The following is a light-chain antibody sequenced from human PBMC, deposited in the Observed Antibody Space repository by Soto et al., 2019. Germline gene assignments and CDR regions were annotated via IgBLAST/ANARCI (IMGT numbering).Light chain of an antibody. J-gene: IGKJ5*01. CDR3: QQSYNTPVT. Sequence: ETVMTQSPATLSVSPGERVTLSCRASQSVSSILAWYQQKPGQPPRLLIYGASTRAAGIPARFSGSGSGTDFTLTITSLRPEDFATYWCQQSYNTPVTFGQGTRLEIK. CDR1: QSVSSI. V-gene: IGKV3D-15*01. CDR2: GAS.